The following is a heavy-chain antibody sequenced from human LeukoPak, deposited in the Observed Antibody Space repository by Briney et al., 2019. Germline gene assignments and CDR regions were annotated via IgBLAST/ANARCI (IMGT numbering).Heavy chain of an antibody. J-gene: IGHJ4*02. V-gene: IGHV4-59*01. CDR1: GGSISSYY. CDR2: IYYSGST. D-gene: IGHD3-22*01. Sequence: PSETLSLTCTVSGGSISSYYWSWIQQPPGKGLEWIGYIYYSGSTNYNPSLKSRVTISVDTSKNQFSLKLSSVTAADTAVYYCARVNKWLLDYWGQGTLVTVSS. CDR3: ARVNKWLLDY.